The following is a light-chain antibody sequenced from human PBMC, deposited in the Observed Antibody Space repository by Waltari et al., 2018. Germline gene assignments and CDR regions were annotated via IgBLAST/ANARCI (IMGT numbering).Light chain of an antibody. Sequence: QSALTQPASVSGSPGQSITISCTGTSSDVGVYNYVSWYQQHPGKAPKFMIFDVTYRPSGVSHRFAGSKSGNAASLPISGLQAEEEADYYCSSYSGNSTLVFGGGTKLTVL. CDR1: SSDVGVYNY. V-gene: IGLV2-14*03. CDR3: SSYSGNSTLV. J-gene: IGLJ2*01. CDR2: DVT.